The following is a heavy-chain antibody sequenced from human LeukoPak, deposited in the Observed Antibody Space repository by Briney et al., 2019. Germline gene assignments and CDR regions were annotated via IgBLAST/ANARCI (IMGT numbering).Heavy chain of an antibody. CDR2: IIPIFGTA. D-gene: IGHD3-9*01. V-gene: IGHV1-69*13. CDR1: GGTFSSYA. Sequence: SVKVSCKASGGTFSSYAISWVRQAPGQGLEWMGGIIPIFGTANYAQKFQGRVTITADESTSTAYMELSSLRSEDTAVYYCAMSTYYDILTGYSKYYYYMDVWGKGTTVTISS. J-gene: IGHJ6*03. CDR3: AMSTYYDILTGYSKYYYYMDV.